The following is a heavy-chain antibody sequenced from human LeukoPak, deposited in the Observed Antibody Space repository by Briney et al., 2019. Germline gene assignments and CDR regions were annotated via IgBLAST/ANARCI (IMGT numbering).Heavy chain of an antibody. CDR1: GYTFTGYY. J-gene: IGHJ6*03. D-gene: IGHD1-14*01. CDR2: INPNSGGT. Sequence: GASVKVSCKASGYTFTGYYMHWVRQAPGQGLEWTGWINPNSGGTNYAQKFQGRVTMTRDTSISTAYMELSRLRSDDTAVYYCAKDLVYGYYYYMDVWGKGTTVTISS. CDR3: AKDLVYGYYYYMDV. V-gene: IGHV1-2*02.